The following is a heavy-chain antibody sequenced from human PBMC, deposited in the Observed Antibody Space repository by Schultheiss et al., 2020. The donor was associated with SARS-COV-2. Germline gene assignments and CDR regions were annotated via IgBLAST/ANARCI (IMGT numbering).Heavy chain of an antibody. V-gene: IGHV4-34*01. CDR3: ARVSPSGGAMDV. Sequence: SETLSLTCTVSGGSISSYYWSWIRQPPGKGLEWIGEINHSGSTNYNPSLKSRVTISEDTSKNQFSLKLSSVTAADTAVYYCARVSPSGGAMDVWGKGTTVTVSS. CDR1: GGSISSYY. CDR2: INHSGST. D-gene: IGHD3-16*01. J-gene: IGHJ6*04.